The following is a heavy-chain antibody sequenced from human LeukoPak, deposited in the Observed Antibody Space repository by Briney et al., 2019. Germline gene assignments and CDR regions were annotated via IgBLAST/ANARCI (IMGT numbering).Heavy chain of an antibody. D-gene: IGHD2-15*01. CDR2: IYTRGST. V-gene: IGHV4-4*07. CDR3: ARGRYCSADICSGGDAFDI. Sequence: SETLSLTCTASGGSINNYYWSWIRQPAGKGLEWIGRIYTRGSTNYNPSLKSRVTMSVDTSKNQFSLKLSAVTAADTAVYFCARGRYCSADICSGGDAFDIWGQGTMVSVSS. J-gene: IGHJ3*02. CDR1: GGSINNYY.